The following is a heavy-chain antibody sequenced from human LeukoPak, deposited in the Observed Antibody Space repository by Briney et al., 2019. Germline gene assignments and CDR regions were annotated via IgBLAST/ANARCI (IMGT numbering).Heavy chain of an antibody. CDR2: IYTSGST. Sequence: SETLSLTCTVSGGSISSYYWSWIRQPAGKGLEWIGRIYTSGSTNYNPSLKSRVTMSVDTSKNQFSLKLSSVTAADTAVYYCAREELRFLGRSGQGAFDIWGQGTMVTVSS. D-gene: IGHD3-3*01. CDR1: GGSISSYY. J-gene: IGHJ3*02. V-gene: IGHV4-4*07. CDR3: AREELRFLGRSGQGAFDI.